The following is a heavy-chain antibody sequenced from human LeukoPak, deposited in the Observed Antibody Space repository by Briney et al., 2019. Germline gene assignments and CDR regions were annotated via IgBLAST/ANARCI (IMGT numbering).Heavy chain of an antibody. CDR2: SYYSGIT. V-gene: IGHV4-59*01. J-gene: IGHJ6*03. D-gene: IGHD6-6*01. CDR1: GGSISGYY. CDR3: ARGLSSVPFYYMDV. Sequence: KSSETPSLTCTVSGGSISGYYWSWIRQPPGKGLEWIGYSYYSGITKYNPSLESRVTISVDTSKNQFSLKLSSVTAADTAVYYCARGLSSVPFYYMDVWGKGTTVTVSS.